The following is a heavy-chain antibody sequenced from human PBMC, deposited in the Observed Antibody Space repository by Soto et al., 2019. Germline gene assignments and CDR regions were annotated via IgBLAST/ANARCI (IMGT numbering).Heavy chain of an antibody. Sequence: GGSLRLSCAASGFTVSSNYMSWVRQAPGKGLEWVSVIYSGGSTYYADSVKGRFTISRDNSKNTLYLQMNSLRAEDTAVYYCARGMDYTPPFDYWGQGTLVTVSS. CDR2: IYSGGST. V-gene: IGHV3-66*01. CDR1: GFTVSSNY. J-gene: IGHJ4*02. D-gene: IGHD4-4*01. CDR3: ARGMDYTPPFDY.